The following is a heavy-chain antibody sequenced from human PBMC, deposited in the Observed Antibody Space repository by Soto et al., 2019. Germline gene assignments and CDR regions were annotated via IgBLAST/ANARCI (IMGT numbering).Heavy chain of an antibody. V-gene: IGHV3-30*18. CDR1: GFTFSSYG. J-gene: IGHJ5*02. CDR2: ISYDGSNK. Sequence: QVQLVESGGGVVQPGRSLRLSCAASGFTFSSYGMHWVRQAPGKGLEWVAVISYDGSNKYYADSVKGRFTISRDNSKKTLHLQMNSLRAEDTAVYYCAKDPPDPWGQGTLVTVSS. CDR3: AKDPPDP.